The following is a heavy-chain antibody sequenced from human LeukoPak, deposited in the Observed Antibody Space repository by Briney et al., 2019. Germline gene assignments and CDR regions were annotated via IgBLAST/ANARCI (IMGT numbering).Heavy chain of an antibody. CDR1: GGSISSSSYY. CDR3: ARPAPGGDTPSTGYFDY. V-gene: IGHV4-39*07. Sequence: SETLSLTCTVSGGSISSSSYYRGWIRQPPGKGLEWIGSIYYSGSTYYNPSLKSRVTISVDTSKNQFSLKLSSVTAADTAVYYCARPAPGGDTPSTGYFDYWGQGTLVTVSS. CDR2: IYYSGST. D-gene: IGHD1-1*01. J-gene: IGHJ4*02.